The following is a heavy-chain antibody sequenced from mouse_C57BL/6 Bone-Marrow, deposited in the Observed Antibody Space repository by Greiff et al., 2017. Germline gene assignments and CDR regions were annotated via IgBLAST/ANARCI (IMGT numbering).Heavy chain of an antibody. CDR3: ARNLDYDDAMDY. Sequence: VQLQQSGPGLVQPSQSLSITCTVSGFSLTSYGVHWVRQSPGKGLEWLGVIWSGGSTDSNAAFISRLSISKDNSKSQVFFKMNSLQADDTAIYYCARNLDYDDAMDYWGQGTSVTVSS. J-gene: IGHJ4*01. D-gene: IGHD2-4*01. V-gene: IGHV2-2*01. CDR2: IWSGGST. CDR1: GFSLTSYG.